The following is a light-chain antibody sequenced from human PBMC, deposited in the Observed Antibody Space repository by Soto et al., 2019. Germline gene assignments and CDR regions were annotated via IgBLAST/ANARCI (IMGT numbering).Light chain of an antibody. CDR1: SSDVGGYNY. V-gene: IGLV2-11*01. CDR3: ASWDDSLNGLI. CDR2: DVS. J-gene: IGLJ2*01. Sequence: QSALTQPRSVSGSPGQSVTISCTGTSSDVGGYNYVSWYQQHPGKAPKLMIYDVSKRPSGVPDRFSGSNSGNTASLTISGLQAEDEADYFCASWDDSLNGLIFGGGTKVTVL.